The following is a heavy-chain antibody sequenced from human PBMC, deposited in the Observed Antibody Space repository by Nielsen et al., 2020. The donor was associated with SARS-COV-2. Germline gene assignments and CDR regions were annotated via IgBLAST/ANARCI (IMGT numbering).Heavy chain of an antibody. J-gene: IGHJ6*02. D-gene: IGHD3-9*01. CDR2: INAGNGNA. CDR3: ARVDTLDPSYNYDGMDV. V-gene: IGHV1-3*01. Sequence: ASVKVSCKASGYIFTIYAIHWVRQAPGQRLEWMGWINAGNGNAKSSWKFQGRVTLTRDTSASTAYMELRSLRSEDTAVYYCARVDTLDPSYNYDGMDVWGQGTTVTVSS. CDR1: GYIFTIYA.